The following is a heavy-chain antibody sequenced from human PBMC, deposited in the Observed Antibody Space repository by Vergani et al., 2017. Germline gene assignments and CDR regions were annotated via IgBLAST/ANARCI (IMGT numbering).Heavy chain of an antibody. CDR1: GYTLTELS. D-gene: IGHD3-16*01. V-gene: IGHV1-24*01. Sequence: QVQLVQSGAEVKKSGASVKVSCKVSGYTLTELSMQWVRQAPGKGLEWMGGFDPKDGETIYAQKFQGRVTMTEDTSTDTAYMELSSLRSEDTAVHYCAISYVKGGPSDAFDIWGQGTMVTVSS. J-gene: IGHJ3*02. CDR3: AISYVKGGPSDAFDI. CDR2: FDPKDGET.